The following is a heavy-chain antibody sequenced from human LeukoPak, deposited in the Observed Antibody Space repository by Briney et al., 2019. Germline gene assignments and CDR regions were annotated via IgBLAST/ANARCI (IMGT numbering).Heavy chain of an antibody. Sequence: SETLSLTCTVSGGSISSSSYYWGWIRQPPGKGLEWIGSIYYSGSTYYNPSLKSRVTISVATSKNQFSLKLSSVTAADTAVYYCARHGNDFWSGYYSGNFDYWGQGTLVTVSS. CDR1: GGSISSSSYY. V-gene: IGHV4-39*01. CDR3: ARHGNDFWSGYYSGNFDY. J-gene: IGHJ4*02. CDR2: IYYSGST. D-gene: IGHD3-3*01.